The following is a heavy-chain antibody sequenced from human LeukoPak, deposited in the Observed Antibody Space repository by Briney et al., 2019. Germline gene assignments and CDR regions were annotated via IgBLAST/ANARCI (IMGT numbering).Heavy chain of an antibody. Sequence: ASVKVSCMASGYTFTSYGISWVRQAPGQGLEWMGWISAYNGNTNYAQKLQGRVTMTTDTSTSTAYVELRSLRSDDTAVYYCARASYDSSGYSVWGQGTTVTVSS. V-gene: IGHV1-18*01. CDR2: ISAYNGNT. D-gene: IGHD3-22*01. CDR3: ARASYDSSGYSV. CDR1: GYTFTSYG. J-gene: IGHJ6*02.